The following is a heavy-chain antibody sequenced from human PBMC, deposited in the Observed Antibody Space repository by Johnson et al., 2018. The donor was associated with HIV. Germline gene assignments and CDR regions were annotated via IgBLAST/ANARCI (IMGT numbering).Heavy chain of an antibody. CDR2: ISSAGINK. V-gene: IGHV3-30*09. D-gene: IGHD2/OR15-2a*01. CDR3: AREDPVLWAFDI. J-gene: IGHJ3*02. CDR1: GFSFSSSA. Sequence: QVQLVESGGGVVQPGRSPRLSCAATGFSFSSSAMNWVRQAPGRGLEWLAFISSAGINKYYSDSVKGRFAISRDNSKKTLYLQMNSVRPEDTAIYYCAREDPVLWAFDIWGQGTLVTVSS.